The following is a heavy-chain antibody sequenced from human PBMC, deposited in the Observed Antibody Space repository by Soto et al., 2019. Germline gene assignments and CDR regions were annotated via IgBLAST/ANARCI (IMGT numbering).Heavy chain of an antibody. CDR3: AKDSSISSIAARWGFDY. D-gene: IGHD6-6*01. Sequence: EVQLLESGGGLVQPGGSLRLSCAASGFTFSSYAMSWVRQAPGQGLEWVSAISGSGGSTYYADSVKGRFTISRDNSKNKLYLQMNSLRAEDTAVYYCAKDSSISSIAARWGFDYWGQGTLVTVSS. J-gene: IGHJ4*02. V-gene: IGHV3-23*01. CDR2: ISGSGGST. CDR1: GFTFSSYA.